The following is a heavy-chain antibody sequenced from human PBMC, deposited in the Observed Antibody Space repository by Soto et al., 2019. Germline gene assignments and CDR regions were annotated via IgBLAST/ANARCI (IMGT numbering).Heavy chain of an antibody. Sequence: ASVKVSCKASGYTFTSYGISWVRQAPGQGLERMGWISAYNGNTNYAQKLQGRVTMTTDTSTSTAYMELRSLRSDDTAVYYCARDLKGENDFWSGYPNWFDPWGQGTLVTVSS. CDR2: ISAYNGNT. CDR3: ARDLKGENDFWSGYPNWFDP. V-gene: IGHV1-18*01. J-gene: IGHJ5*02. D-gene: IGHD3-3*01. CDR1: GYTFTSYG.